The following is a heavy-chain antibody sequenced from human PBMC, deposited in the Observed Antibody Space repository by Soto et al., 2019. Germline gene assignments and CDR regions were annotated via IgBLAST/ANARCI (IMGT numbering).Heavy chain of an antibody. CDR3: ARIATIFGVVTNNWFDT. D-gene: IGHD3-3*01. CDR1: GGSMSSGDYY. V-gene: IGHV4-30-4*01. CDR2: VSYSGST. Sequence: SETLSLTCTVSGGSMSSGDYYWSWIRQPPGKGLEWIGYVSYSGSTYYNPSLKSRLATSLDTSTNQFSLYLSAVTAADTAVYYCARIATIFGVVTNNWFDTGGQGTLVNVSS. J-gene: IGHJ5*01.